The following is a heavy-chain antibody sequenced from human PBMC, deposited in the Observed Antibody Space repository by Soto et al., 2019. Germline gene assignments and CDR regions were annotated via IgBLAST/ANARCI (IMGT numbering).Heavy chain of an antibody. CDR2: VSTSGRST. CDR3: ARYTAVADPYYFDY. D-gene: IGHD6-19*01. J-gene: IGHJ4*02. CDR1: GFISSEST. V-gene: IGHV3-64*04. Sequence: PGGSLRLSCSASGFISSESTIYWVRQVPGKGLEAISAVSTSGRSTYYADSVKDRFTISRDTSKNMLYLHMNSLRAEDTAIYYCARYTAVADPYYFDYWGQGTLVTVSS.